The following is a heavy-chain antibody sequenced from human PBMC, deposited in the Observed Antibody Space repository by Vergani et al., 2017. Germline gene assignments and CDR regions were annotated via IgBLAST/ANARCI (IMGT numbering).Heavy chain of an antibody. J-gene: IGHJ4*02. D-gene: IGHD6-19*01. CDR3: ARGQWLPTLSFDY. CDR2: INPNSGGT. Sequence: QVQLVQSGAEVKKSGASVKVSCKASGYTFTGYYMHWVRQAPGQGLEWMGWINPNSGGTNYAQNFQGRVTMTRDTSISTAYMELSRLRSDDTAVYYCARGQWLPTLSFDYWGQGTLVTVSS. CDR1: GYTFTGYY. V-gene: IGHV1-2*02.